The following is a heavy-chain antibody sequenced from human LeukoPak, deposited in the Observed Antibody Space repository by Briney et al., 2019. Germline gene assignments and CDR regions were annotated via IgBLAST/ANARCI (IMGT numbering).Heavy chain of an antibody. CDR1: GFALSAFA. CDR2: LSSDGSNR. V-gene: IGHV3-30-3*01. J-gene: IGHJ4*02. CDR3: ARNDYYDSRTIDS. D-gene: IGHD3-22*01. Sequence: PGGSLRLSCAASGFALSAFAMHWVRQAPGKGLEWVAILSSDGSNRYYADSVKGRFTISRDNSKHTLYLQMNSLRAEDTALYYCARNDYYDSRTIDSWGQGTLVTVSS.